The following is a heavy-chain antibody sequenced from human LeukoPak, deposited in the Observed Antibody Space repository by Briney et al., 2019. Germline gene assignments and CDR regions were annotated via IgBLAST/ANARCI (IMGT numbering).Heavy chain of an antibody. D-gene: IGHD3-10*01. V-gene: IGHV3-23*01. J-gene: IGHJ4*02. CDR2: ISGSGGST. CDR1: GFTFSSYS. CDR3: AKRSYGSGSYYNNPPYYFDY. Sequence: GGSLRLSCAASGFTFSSYSMSWVRQAPGKGLEWVSAISGSGGSTYYADSVKGRFTISRDNSKNTLYLQMNSLRAEDTAVYYCAKRSYGSGSYYNNPPYYFDYWGQGTLVTVSS.